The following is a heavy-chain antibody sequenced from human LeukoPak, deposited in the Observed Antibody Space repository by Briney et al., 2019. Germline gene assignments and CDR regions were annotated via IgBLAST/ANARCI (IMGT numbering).Heavy chain of an antibody. CDR3: ARDPSGWHSMDY. CDR1: GFTFSDYY. CDR2: ISPDGSSA. J-gene: IGHJ4*02. V-gene: IGHV3-74*01. D-gene: IGHD6-19*01. Sequence: PGGSLRLSCAASGFTFSDYYMSWVRQAPGKGLVWVSRISPDGSSASYADSVRGRFTISRDNAKNTLYLQMNSLRAEETAIYYCARDPSGWHSMDYWGQGILVTVSS.